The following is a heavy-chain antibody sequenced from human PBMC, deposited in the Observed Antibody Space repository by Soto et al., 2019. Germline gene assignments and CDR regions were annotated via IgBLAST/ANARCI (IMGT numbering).Heavy chain of an antibody. CDR1: GDSVSSNCTA. J-gene: IGHJ3*02. CDR2: TYYRSKWYN. CDR3: ARDFSITIFGVVITEHKAFDI. Sequence: PSQTLSLTCAISGDSVSSNCTAWNWIRQSPSRGLEWLGRTYYRSKWYNDYAVSVKSRITINPDTSKNQFSLQLNSVTPEDTAVYYCARDFSITIFGVVITEHKAFDIWGQGTMVTVS. D-gene: IGHD3-3*01. V-gene: IGHV6-1*01.